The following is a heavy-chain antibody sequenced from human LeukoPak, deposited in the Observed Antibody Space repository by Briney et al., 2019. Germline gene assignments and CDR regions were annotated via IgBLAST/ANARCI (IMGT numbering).Heavy chain of an antibody. Sequence: ASVKVSCKASGYTFTTYGISWVRQAPGQGLEWMGIINPIGGSTSYAQKFQGRVTMTRDTSTSTVYMELSSLRSEDTAVYYCARELYCSSTSCRQPQRAFDIWGQGTMVTVSS. J-gene: IGHJ3*02. D-gene: IGHD2-2*01. CDR2: INPIGGST. V-gene: IGHV1-46*01. CDR3: ARELYCSSTSCRQPQRAFDI. CDR1: GYTFTTYG.